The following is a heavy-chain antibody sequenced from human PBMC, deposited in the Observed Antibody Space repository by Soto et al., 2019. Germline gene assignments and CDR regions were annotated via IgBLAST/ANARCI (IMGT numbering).Heavy chain of an antibody. V-gene: IGHV4-39*07. D-gene: IGHD1-1*01. CDR1: GESIRSDTDY. Sequence: ETLSLTCTVSGESIRSDTDYWAWIRQPPGKGPEWIGSIYYSGSTNYNPSLKSRVTISVDKSKNQFSLKLSSVTAADTAVYYCARGGLEIGYYYYYGVDVWGQGTTVTVSS. CDR3: ARGGLEIGYYYYYGVDV. J-gene: IGHJ6*02. CDR2: IYYSGST.